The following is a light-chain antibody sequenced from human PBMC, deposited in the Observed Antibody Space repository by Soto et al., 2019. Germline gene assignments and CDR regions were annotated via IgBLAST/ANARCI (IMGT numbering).Light chain of an antibody. Sequence: EIVLTQSPGTLSLSPGERATLSCRASQSVSSHLAWYQQRPGQAPRLLIYGASSRATGIPDSFSGSGSGTDFTLTISRLEPEDFALYYCQQYGNSPPLSFGGGTNVEFK. CDR1: QSVSSH. V-gene: IGKV3-20*01. CDR3: QQYGNSPPLS. CDR2: GAS. J-gene: IGKJ4*01.